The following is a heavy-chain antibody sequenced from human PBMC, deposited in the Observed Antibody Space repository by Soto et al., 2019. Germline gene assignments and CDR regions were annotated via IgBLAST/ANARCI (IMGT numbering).Heavy chain of an antibody. J-gene: IGHJ3*02. CDR3: ARGPGQIAFDI. CDR2: IWYDGSNK. V-gene: IGHV3-33*01. Sequence: HPGGSLRLSCAASGFTFSSYGMHWVRQAPGKGLEWVAVIWYDGSNKYYADSVKGRFTISRDNSKNTLYLQMNSLRAEDTAVYYCARGPGQIAFDIWGQGTMVTVSS. CDR1: GFTFSSYG.